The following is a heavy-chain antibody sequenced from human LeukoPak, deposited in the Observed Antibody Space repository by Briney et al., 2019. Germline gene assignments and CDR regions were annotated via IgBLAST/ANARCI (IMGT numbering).Heavy chain of an antibody. CDR3: ARLPPQYVFFDF. V-gene: IGHV4-34*01. D-gene: IGHD4-11*01. J-gene: IGHJ4*02. CDR1: GGSFSAYY. CDR2: INHSGRT. Sequence: SETLSLTCAVYGGSFSAYYWGWIRQPPGQGLEWIGEINHSGRTNYNPSLKSRVTISVDMSKYQFSLRLSSVTAADTAVYYCARLPPQYVFFDFWGQGTLVTVSS.